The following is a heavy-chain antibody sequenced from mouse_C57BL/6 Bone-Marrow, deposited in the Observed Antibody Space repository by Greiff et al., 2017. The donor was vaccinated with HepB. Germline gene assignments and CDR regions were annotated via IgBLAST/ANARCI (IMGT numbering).Heavy chain of an antibody. CDR3: ARGPYGSPFYYAMDY. Sequence: ESGPGLVKPSQSLSLTCSVSGYSITSGYYWNWIRQFPGNKLEWMGYISYDGSNNYNPSLKNRNSITLDTSKNQFFLKLNSVTTEDTATYYCARGPYGSPFYYAMDYWGQGTSVTVSS. CDR2: ISYDGSN. V-gene: IGHV3-6*01. D-gene: IGHD1-1*01. J-gene: IGHJ4*01. CDR1: GYSITSGYY.